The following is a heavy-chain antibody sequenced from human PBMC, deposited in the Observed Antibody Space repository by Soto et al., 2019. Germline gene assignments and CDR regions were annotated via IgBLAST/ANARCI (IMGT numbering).Heavy chain of an antibody. V-gene: IGHV3-23*01. CDR3: ALRKTGSYFDY. CDR2: IGASGAGT. J-gene: IGHJ4*02. Sequence: EVQLLESGGGLVQPGGSLRLSCAASGFTFSSYAMSWVRQAPGKGLEWVSAIGASGAGTYYAEYVKGRFTISRDNSKNTLYLQMNSLRAEDTAVYYCALRKTGSYFDYCGQGTLVTVSS. CDR1: GFTFSSYA. D-gene: IGHD1-26*01.